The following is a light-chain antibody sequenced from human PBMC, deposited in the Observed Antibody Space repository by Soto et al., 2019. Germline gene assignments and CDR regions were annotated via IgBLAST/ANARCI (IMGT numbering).Light chain of an antibody. Sequence: DIQLTQSPSSLSASVGDRVTITCRASRDVNIWLAWYQHQPGKAPRSLINATSSLHSGVPSRCSGSGSGTYFSLTITSLQPEDSATYYCQQYNSFPPPFGGGTKVEIK. J-gene: IGKJ4*01. V-gene: IGKV1D-16*01. CDR1: RDVNIW. CDR2: ATS. CDR3: QQYNSFPPP.